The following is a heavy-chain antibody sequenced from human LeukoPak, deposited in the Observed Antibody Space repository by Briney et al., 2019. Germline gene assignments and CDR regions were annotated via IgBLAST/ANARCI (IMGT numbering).Heavy chain of an antibody. J-gene: IGHJ4*02. Sequence: SETLSLTCTVSGGSISSYYWSWIRQPPGKGLEWIGYIYYSGSTYYNPSLKSRVTISVDTSKNQFSLKLSSVTAADTAVYYCARGYDFWSGYSQVPHDYWGQGTLVTVSS. CDR1: GGSISSYY. V-gene: IGHV4-59*04. D-gene: IGHD3-3*01. CDR3: ARGYDFWSGYSQVPHDY. CDR2: IYYSGST.